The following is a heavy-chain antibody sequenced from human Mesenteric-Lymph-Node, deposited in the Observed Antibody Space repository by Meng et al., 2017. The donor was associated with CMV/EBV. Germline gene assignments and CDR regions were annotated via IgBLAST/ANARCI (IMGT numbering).Heavy chain of an antibody. Sequence: QLQLQGSGPGLGKPSEPLSPTGTFPVCSISSSSYYWGWIRQPPGKGLEWIGSIYYRGSTYYNPSLKSRVTISVDTSKNQFSLKLSSVTAADTAVYYCARPHYYGSGSSPWFDPWGQGTLVTVSS. CDR1: VCSISSSSYY. D-gene: IGHD3-10*01. CDR3: ARPHYYGSGSSPWFDP. CDR2: IYYRGST. V-gene: IGHV4-39*01. J-gene: IGHJ5*02.